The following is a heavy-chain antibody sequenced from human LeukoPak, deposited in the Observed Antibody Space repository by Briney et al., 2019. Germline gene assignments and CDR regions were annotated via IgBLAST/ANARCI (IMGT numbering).Heavy chain of an antibody. CDR3: ARTVAAIGSPFDY. J-gene: IGHJ4*02. D-gene: IGHD2-15*01. CDR1: GYTFTSYD. CDR2: MNPNSGNT. V-gene: IGHV1-8*01. Sequence: GPSVKVSCKASGYTFTSYDINWVRQAPGQGLEWMGWMNPNSGNTGYAQKFQGRVTMTRNTSISTAYMELSSLRSEDTAVYYCARTVAAIGSPFDYWGRGTLVTVSS.